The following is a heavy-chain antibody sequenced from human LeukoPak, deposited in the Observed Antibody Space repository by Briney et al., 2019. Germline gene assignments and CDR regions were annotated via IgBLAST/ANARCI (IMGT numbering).Heavy chain of an antibody. V-gene: IGHV1-2*06. CDR2: INPNSGGT. Sequence: ASVKVSCKASGYTFTGYYIHWVRQAPGQGLEWMGRINPNSGGTNYAQKFQGRVTMTRDTSIRTAYMELSSLRSDDTAVYYCARVIIMPGTVDWGDSWGQGALVTVSS. J-gene: IGHJ4*02. CDR3: ARVIIMPGTVDWGDS. CDR1: GYTFTGYY. D-gene: IGHD6-13*01.